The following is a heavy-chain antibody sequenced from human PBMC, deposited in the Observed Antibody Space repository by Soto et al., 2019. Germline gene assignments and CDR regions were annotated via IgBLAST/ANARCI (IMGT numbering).Heavy chain of an antibody. CDR2: DASKA. Sequence: QVQLLESGGGVVQPGRSLRLSCAASGFTFSNYAMHWVRQAPGKGLEWVAVDASKAYYAESVKGRFTISRDNSKDTLYLQMNSLRGEDTAVYYCARTGSYGDYWGQGTLVTVSS. CDR3: ARTGSYGDY. CDR1: GFTFSNYA. J-gene: IGHJ4*02. D-gene: IGHD1-26*01. V-gene: IGHV3-33*01.